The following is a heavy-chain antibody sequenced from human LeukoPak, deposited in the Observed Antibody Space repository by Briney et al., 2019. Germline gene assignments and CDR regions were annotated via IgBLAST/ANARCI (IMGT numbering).Heavy chain of an antibody. V-gene: IGHV3-23*01. CDR3: ARGLARTALVTADY. Sequence: GGSLRLSCAASGFTFSSYAMSWVRQAPGKGLEWVSAISGSGGSTYYADSVKGRFTISRDNSKNTLYLQMNGLRAEDTAVYYCARGLARTALVTADYWGQGTLVTVSS. J-gene: IGHJ4*02. D-gene: IGHD5-18*01. CDR2: ISGSGGST. CDR1: GFTFSSYA.